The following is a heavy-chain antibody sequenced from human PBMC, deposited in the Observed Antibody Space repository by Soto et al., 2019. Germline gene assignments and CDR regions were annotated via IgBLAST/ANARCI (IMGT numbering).Heavy chain of an antibody. CDR2: IYYSGST. CDR3: ARDQAEYSSSWFGP. CDR1: GGSISSYY. D-gene: IGHD6-6*01. J-gene: IGHJ5*02. Sequence: SETLSLTCTVSGGSISSYYWSWIRQPPGKGLEWIGYIYYSGSTNYNPSLKSRVTISVDTSKNHFSLNLSSVTAGDTAVYYCARDQAEYSSSWFGPWGQGTLVIVSS. V-gene: IGHV4-59*01.